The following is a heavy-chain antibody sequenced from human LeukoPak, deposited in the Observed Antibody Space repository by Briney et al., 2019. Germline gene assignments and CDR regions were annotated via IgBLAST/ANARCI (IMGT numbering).Heavy chain of an antibody. CDR2: INHSGST. CDR3: ARAGLYCSSTSCFYYYYYGMGV. J-gene: IGHJ6*02. Sequence: SETLSLTCAVYGGSFSGYYWSWIRQPPGKGLEWIGEINHSGSTNYNPSLKSRVTISVDTSKNQFSLKLSSVTAADTAVYYCARAGLYCSSTSCFYYYYYGMGVWGQGTRSPSP. V-gene: IGHV4-34*01. CDR1: GGSFSGYY. D-gene: IGHD2-2*01.